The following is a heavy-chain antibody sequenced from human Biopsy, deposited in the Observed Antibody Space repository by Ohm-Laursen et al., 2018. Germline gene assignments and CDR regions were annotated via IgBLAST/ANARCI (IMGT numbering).Heavy chain of an antibody. Sequence: PGTLSLTCTVSGGPIDSYYWSWIRQPPGKALEWIGYIYFTGRTSYNPSLKSRVTISVNTSKKQFSLRLSSVTAADTAVYYCASAGYNPDWNFDLWGRGTRVTVSS. D-gene: IGHD5-24*01. CDR1: GGPIDSYY. V-gene: IGHV4-59*12. CDR3: ASAGYNPDWNFDL. CDR2: IYFTGRT. J-gene: IGHJ2*01.